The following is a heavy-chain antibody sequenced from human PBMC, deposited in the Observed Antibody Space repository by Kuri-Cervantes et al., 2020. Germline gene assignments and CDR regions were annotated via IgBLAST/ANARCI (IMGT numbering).Heavy chain of an antibody. Sequence: SETLSLTCTVSGGSISSYYWSWIRQPPGKGLEWIGYIYYSGSTNYNPSLKSRVTISVDTSKNQFSLKLSSVTAADTAVYYCARDGDGPFDYWGQGTLVTASS. CDR1: GGSISSYY. V-gene: IGHV4-59*13. J-gene: IGHJ4*02. D-gene: IGHD5-24*01. CDR3: ARDGDGPFDY. CDR2: IYYSGST.